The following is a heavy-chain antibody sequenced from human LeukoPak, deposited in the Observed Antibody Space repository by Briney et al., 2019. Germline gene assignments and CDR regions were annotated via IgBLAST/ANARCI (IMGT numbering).Heavy chain of an antibody. J-gene: IGHJ6*04. CDR2: ISGSGGDT. CDR3: AKSRADFWSSSDV. Sequence: PGGSLRLSCAVSGFTFSSYAMSWVRQAPGKGLEWVSAISGSGGDTYYADSVKGRFSISRDNSKNTLSLQMNSLRAEDTAVYYCAKSRADFWSSSDVWGKGTTVTVSS. V-gene: IGHV3-23*01. D-gene: IGHD3-3*01. CDR1: GFTFSSYA.